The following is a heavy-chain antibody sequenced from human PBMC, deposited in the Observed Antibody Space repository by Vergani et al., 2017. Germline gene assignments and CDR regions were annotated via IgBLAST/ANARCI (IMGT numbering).Heavy chain of an antibody. CDR3: ARDRYXNNPSCLPNNWFDP. D-gene: IGHD2-2*01. J-gene: IGHJ5*02. CDR2: ISIDGSST. Sequence: EVQLVESGGGLVQPGGSLRLSCAASGFTFSRYWMHWVRQAPGKGLAWVSRISIDGSSTTYADSVKGRFTISRDNAKNTLYLQMSSLRAEDTAVYYCARDRYXNNPSCLPNNWFDPWGQGTLVTVSS. CDR1: GFTFSRYW. V-gene: IGHV3-74*01.